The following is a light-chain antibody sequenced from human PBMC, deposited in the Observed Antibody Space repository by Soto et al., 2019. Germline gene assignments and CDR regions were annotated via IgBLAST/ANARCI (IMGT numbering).Light chain of an antibody. CDR2: GNS. CDR3: QSYDSRLSGSVV. CDR1: SSNIGAGYD. Sequence: QSVLTQPPSVSGAPGQRVTISCTGSSSNIGAGYDVHWYQQLPGTAPKLLIYGNSNRPSGVPDRFSGSKSGTSASLAITGLQAEDEADYYCQSYDSRLSGSVVFGGGTKLTAL. J-gene: IGLJ2*01. V-gene: IGLV1-40*01.